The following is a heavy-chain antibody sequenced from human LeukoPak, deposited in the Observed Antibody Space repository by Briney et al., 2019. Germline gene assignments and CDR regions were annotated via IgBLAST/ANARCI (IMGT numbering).Heavy chain of an antibody. J-gene: IGHJ4*02. D-gene: IGHD6-19*01. Sequence: SETLSLTCAVYGGSFSGYYWSWIRQPPGKGLEWIGETNHSGSTNYNPSLKSRVTISVDTSKNQFSLKLSSVTAADTAVYYCARDGAHSSGWEPFDYWGQGTLVTVSS. V-gene: IGHV4-34*01. CDR3: ARDGAHSSGWEPFDY. CDR1: GGSFSGYY. CDR2: TNHSGST.